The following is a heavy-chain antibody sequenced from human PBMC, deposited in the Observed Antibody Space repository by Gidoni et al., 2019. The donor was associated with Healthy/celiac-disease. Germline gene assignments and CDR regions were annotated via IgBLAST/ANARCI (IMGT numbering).Heavy chain of an antibody. CDR3: ARTYSSSVNWFDP. CDR1: GGSISSSSYY. J-gene: IGHJ5*02. V-gene: IGHV4-39*01. Sequence: QLQLQESGPGLVKPSETLSLTCTVSGGSISSSSYYWGWIRQPPGKGLEWIGSIYYSGSTYYNPSLKSRVTISVDTSKSQFSLKLSSVTAADTAVYYCARTYSSSVNWFDPWGQGTLVTVSS. CDR2: IYYSGST. D-gene: IGHD6-6*01.